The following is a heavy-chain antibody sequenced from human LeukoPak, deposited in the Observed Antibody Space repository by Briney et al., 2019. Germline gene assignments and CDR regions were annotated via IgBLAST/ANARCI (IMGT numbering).Heavy chain of an antibody. Sequence: ASVKVSCKASGYTFTSYDINWVRQATGQGLEWMGWMNPNSGNTGYAQKFQGRVTMTRNTSISTAYMELSSLRSEDTAVYYCARVSSVRRVSDFDYWGQGTLVTVSS. CDR1: GYTFTSYD. CDR3: ARVSSVRRVSDFDY. CDR2: MNPNSGNT. J-gene: IGHJ4*02. D-gene: IGHD3-10*01. V-gene: IGHV1-8*01.